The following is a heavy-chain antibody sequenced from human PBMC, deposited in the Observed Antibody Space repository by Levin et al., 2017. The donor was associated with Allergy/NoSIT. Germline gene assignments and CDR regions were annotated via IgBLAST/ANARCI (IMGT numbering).Heavy chain of an antibody. CDR2: INHSGST. CDR1: GGSFSGYY. Sequence: SETLSLTCAVYGGSFSGYYWSWIRQPPGKGLEWIGEINHSGSTNYNPSLKSRVTISVDTSKNQFSLKLSSVTAADTAVYYCARSRLMVYAIYYYYGMDGWGQGTTVTVSS. V-gene: IGHV4-34*01. D-gene: IGHD2-8*01. CDR3: ARSRLMVYAIYYYYGMDG. J-gene: IGHJ6*02.